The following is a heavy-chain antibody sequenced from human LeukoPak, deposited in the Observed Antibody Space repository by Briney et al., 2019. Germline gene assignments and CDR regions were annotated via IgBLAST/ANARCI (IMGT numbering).Heavy chain of an antibody. V-gene: IGHV4-39*01. J-gene: IGHJ6*03. CDR3: ARLGCSSTSCYSLGYYYMDV. D-gene: IGHD2-2*01. Sequence: PSETLSLTCTVSGGSISSSSYYWGWIHQPPGKGLEWIGSIYYSGSTYYNPSLKSRVTISVDTSKNQFSLKLSSVTAADTAVYYCARLGCSSTSCYSLGYYYMDVWGKGTTVTVSS. CDR2: IYYSGST. CDR1: GGSISSSSYY.